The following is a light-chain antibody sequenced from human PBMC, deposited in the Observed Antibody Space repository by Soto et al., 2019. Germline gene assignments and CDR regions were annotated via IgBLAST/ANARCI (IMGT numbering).Light chain of an antibody. CDR3: QHYGGSFI. CDR1: QSINSKS. Sequence: EIELTQSPGTLSLSPGEGATVSCRVSQSINSKSLVCYQRKFDQAPRLLISNTSSRATGIPDMSSGSGSGTDFPLIISRLEPEDAAEYYCQHYGGSFIFGHGTKVDFK. V-gene: IGKV3-20*01. J-gene: IGKJ3*01. CDR2: NTS.